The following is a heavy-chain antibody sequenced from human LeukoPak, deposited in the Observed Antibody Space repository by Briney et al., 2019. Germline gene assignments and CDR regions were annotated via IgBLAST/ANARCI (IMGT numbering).Heavy chain of an antibody. V-gene: IGHV3-23*01. CDR3: ATRSMYYYDSSGYAFDI. CDR2: ISGSGGST. CDR1: GFTFSSYA. J-gene: IGHJ3*02. Sequence: GGSLRLSCAASGFTFSSYAMGWVRQAPGKGLEWVSAISGSGGSTYYADSVKGRFTISRDNSKNTLYLQMNSLRAEDTAVYYCATRSMYYYDSSGYAFDIWGQGTMVTVSS. D-gene: IGHD3-22*01.